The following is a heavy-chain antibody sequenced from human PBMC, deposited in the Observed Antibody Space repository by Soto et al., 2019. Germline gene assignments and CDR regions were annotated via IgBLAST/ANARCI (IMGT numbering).Heavy chain of an antibody. Sequence: SGPTLVNPTQTLTLTCTFSGFSLSTSGXRVSWIRQPPGKALEWLARIDWDDDKFYSTSLKTRLTISKDISKNQVVLTMTNMDPVDTATYYCARTYKYYYYGMDVWGQGNMVTV. CDR2: IDWDDDK. V-gene: IGHV2-70*04. CDR3: ARTYKYYYYGMDV. J-gene: IGHJ6*02. CDR1: GFSLSTSGXR. D-gene: IGHD1-1*01.